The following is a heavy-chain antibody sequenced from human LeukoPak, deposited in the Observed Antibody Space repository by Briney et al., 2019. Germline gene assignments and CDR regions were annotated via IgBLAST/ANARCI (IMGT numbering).Heavy chain of an antibody. D-gene: IGHD3-10*01. CDR3: ARDDYYGSGSSDY. Sequence: GGSLRLSCAASGFTFNNYWMHWVRQAPGKGLVWVLRINTDGSSTSYADSVKGRFTISRDNAKNTLYLQMNSLRAEDTAVYYCARDDYYGSGSSDYWGQGTLVTVSS. J-gene: IGHJ4*02. CDR1: GFTFNNYW. V-gene: IGHV3-74*01. CDR2: INTDGSST.